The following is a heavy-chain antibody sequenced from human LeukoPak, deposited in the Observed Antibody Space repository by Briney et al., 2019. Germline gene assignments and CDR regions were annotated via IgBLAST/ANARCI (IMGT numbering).Heavy chain of an antibody. J-gene: IGHJ5*02. CDR1: GGTFSSYA. CDR3: ARARSPSSGYLLRDHNWFYP. V-gene: IGHV1-69*05. Sequence: ASVKVSCKASGGTFSSYAISWVRQAPGQGLEWMGGIVPIFGAANYAQKFQGRVTITTDESTSTAYMELSSLRSEDTAVYYCARARSPSSGYLLRDHNWFYPWGQGTLVTVSS. D-gene: IGHD3-22*01. CDR2: IVPIFGAA.